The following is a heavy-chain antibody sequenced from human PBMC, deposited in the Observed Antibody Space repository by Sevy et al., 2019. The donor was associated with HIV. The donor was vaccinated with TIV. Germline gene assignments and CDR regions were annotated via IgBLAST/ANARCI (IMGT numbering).Heavy chain of an antibody. D-gene: IGHD4-17*01. J-gene: IGHJ4*02. CDR2: ITNSGSTK. V-gene: IGHV3-48*03. CDR1: GFPFSSYE. CDR3: ARDLPPSATTVAHFDY. Sequence: GGSLRLSCTASGFPFSSYEMNWVRQAPGKGLEWVSYITNSGSTKYYLDSVKGRFTISRDNAKNSLYLQMNNLRAEDTAVYYCARDLPPSATTVAHFDYWGRGTLVTVSS.